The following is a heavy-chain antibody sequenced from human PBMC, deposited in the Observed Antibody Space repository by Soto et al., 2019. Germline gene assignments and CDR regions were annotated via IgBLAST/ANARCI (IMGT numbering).Heavy chain of an antibody. CDR2: ISYDGSNK. J-gene: IGHJ4*02. CDR1: GYTFSSYA. D-gene: IGHD6-19*01. V-gene: IGHV3-30-3*01. Sequence: QEELVESGGGVVQPGRSLRLSCAASGYTFSSYAMHWVRQAPGKGLEWVAVISYDGSNKYYADSVKGRFTISRDNSKNTLYLQMNSLRAEDTAVYYCARDRAVAGDYWGQGTLVTVSS. CDR3: ARDRAVAGDY.